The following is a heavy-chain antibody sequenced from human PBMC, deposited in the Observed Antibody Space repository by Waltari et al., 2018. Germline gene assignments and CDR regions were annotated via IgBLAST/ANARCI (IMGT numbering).Heavy chain of an antibody. V-gene: IGHV1-8*02. J-gene: IGHJ5*02. CDR3: ARGRDVYAGFDYNWFDP. CDR2: MNPKTGDT. Sequence: QVQLLQSGAAVKKPGASVKVSCQASGYTFTTYETTWVRQASGQGLEWMGLMNPKTGDTGFAQRFQGRVTMTRDTSFNTAYMELSTLTSEDTALYYCARGRDVYAGFDYNWFDPWGPGTLVTVSS. CDR1: GYTFTTYE. D-gene: IGHD5-12*01.